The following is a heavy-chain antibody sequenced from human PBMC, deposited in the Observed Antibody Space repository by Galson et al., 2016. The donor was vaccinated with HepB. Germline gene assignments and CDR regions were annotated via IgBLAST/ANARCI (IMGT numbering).Heavy chain of an antibody. CDR2: ISSKSTYI. J-gene: IGHJ2*01. CDR3: ARGAGNWYFDL. V-gene: IGHV3-21*01. Sequence: SLRLSCAASGFSFSTYTMNWVRQAPGKGLEWISSISSKSTYIYYADSLKGRFTISRDNSKNTVFLQMNSLRAEDTAVYYCARGAGNWYFDLWGRGTLVTVSS. CDR1: GFSFSTYT. D-gene: IGHD6-13*01.